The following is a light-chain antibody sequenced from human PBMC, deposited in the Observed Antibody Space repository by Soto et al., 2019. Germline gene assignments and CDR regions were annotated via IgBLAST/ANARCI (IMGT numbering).Light chain of an antibody. Sequence: EIVLKQSPGTLSLSPGKRATLSCRASQSISSSYLAWYQQRPGQAPRLLIYGASSRATGIPDRFSGRGSGTEFTLTISRLEPEDFAVYYCQQYGSSSWTFGQGTNVDI. CDR3: QQYGSSSWT. CDR2: GAS. CDR1: QSISSSY. V-gene: IGKV3-20*01. J-gene: IGKJ1*01.